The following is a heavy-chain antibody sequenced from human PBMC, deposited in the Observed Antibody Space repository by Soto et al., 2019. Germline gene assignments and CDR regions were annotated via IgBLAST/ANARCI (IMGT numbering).Heavy chain of an antibody. CDR3: ARGNDYSNKRETLG. V-gene: IGHV3-11*06. CDR2: ISSSSSYT. Sequence: QVRLVESGGGLVKPGGSLRLSCAASGFTFSDYYMSWIRQAPGKGLEWVSYISSSSSYTNYADSVKGRFTISRDNAKNSLYLQMNSLRAEDTAVYYCARGNDYSNKRETLGWGQGTLVTVSS. J-gene: IGHJ4*02. CDR1: GFTFSDYY. D-gene: IGHD4-4*01.